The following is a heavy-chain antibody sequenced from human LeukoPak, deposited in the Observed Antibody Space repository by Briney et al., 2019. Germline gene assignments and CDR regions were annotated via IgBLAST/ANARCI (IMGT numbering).Heavy chain of an antibody. CDR2: INHSGGT. J-gene: IGHJ4*02. CDR1: GGSFSGYS. V-gene: IGHV4-34*01. CDR3: ARGVDYYGV. Sequence: PLETLSLTCAVYGGSFSGYSWNWIRQPPVKGLEWIGEINHSGGTNYNPSLKSRVTISVDTSKKQFSLKLSSVTAADTAVYYCARGVDYYGVWGQGALVTVSS. D-gene: IGHD3-10*01.